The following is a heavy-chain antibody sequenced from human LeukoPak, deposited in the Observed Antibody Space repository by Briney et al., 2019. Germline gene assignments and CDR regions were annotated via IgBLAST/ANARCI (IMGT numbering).Heavy chain of an antibody. CDR2: INGGSSNT. CDR3: ARFPGQWLGQTYFQH. V-gene: IGHV3-23*01. D-gene: IGHD6-19*01. Sequence: PGGSLRLSCAASGFTFNNYAMSWVRQAPGKGLEWVSAINGGSSNTFYADSVKGRFSISRDNSKNTLFLQMNSLRAEDTALYYCARFPGQWLGQTYFQHWGQGTLVTVSS. J-gene: IGHJ1*01. CDR1: GFTFNNYA.